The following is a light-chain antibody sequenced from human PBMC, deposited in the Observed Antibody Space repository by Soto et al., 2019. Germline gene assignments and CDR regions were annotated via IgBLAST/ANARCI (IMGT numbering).Light chain of an antibody. CDR3: TSYTSSSTLV. CDR1: SSDVGGYNY. J-gene: IGLJ7*01. CDR2: EVS. Sequence: QSALTQPASVSGSPGQSITISCTRTSSDVGGYNYVSWYQHHPGKAPKLMLYEVSKRPSGVSNRFSGSKSGDTASLIISGLQAEDEADYYCTSYTSSSTLVFGGGTQLTVL. V-gene: IGLV2-14*01.